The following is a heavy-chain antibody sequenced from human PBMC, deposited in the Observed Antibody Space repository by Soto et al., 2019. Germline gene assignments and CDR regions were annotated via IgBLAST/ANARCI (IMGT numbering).Heavy chain of an antibody. J-gene: IGHJ4*02. CDR1: GFTFSSYT. CDR2: ISYDGSNK. V-gene: IGHV3-30-3*01. Sequence: YLRLSCAASGFTFSSYTMNWVRQAPGKGLEWVAVISYDGSNKYYADSVKGRFTISRDNSKNTLYLQMNSLRAEDTAVYYCARFSSGSFDYWGQGTLVTVSS. D-gene: IGHD6-19*01. CDR3: ARFSSGSFDY.